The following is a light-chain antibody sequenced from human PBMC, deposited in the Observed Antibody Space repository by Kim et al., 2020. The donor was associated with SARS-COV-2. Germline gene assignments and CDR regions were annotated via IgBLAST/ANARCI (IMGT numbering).Light chain of an antibody. Sequence: EIVMTQSPATLSVSPGERATLSCRASQSVSSNLAWYQQKPGQAPRLLIYGASTRATGIPARFSGSGSGTEFTLTISSLQSEDFAVYYCHQYNDWPRAFGKGTKVDIK. J-gene: IGKJ1*01. CDR3: HQYNDWPRA. V-gene: IGKV3-15*01. CDR1: QSVSSN. CDR2: GAS.